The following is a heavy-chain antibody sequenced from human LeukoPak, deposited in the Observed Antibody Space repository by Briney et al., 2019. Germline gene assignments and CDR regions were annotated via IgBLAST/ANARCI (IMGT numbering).Heavy chain of an antibody. CDR2: IIPIFGTA. Sequence: GASVKVSCKASGGTFSSYAISWVRQAPGQGLEWMGGIIPIFGTANYAQKFQGRVTITADESTSTAYMELSSLRSEDTAVYYCARESGTIFGVGYWPDYWGQGTLVTVSS. V-gene: IGHV1-69*13. D-gene: IGHD3-3*01. CDR3: ARESGTIFGVGYWPDY. CDR1: GGTFSSYA. J-gene: IGHJ4*02.